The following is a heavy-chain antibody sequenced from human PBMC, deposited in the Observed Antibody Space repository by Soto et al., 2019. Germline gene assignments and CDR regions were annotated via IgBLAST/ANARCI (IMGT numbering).Heavy chain of an antibody. CDR1: GFTFDDYA. CDR3: ARDLRVFGVVIMSYYYGMDV. D-gene: IGHD3-3*01. V-gene: IGHV3-48*02. Sequence: PGGSLRLSCAASGFTFDDYAMHWVRQAPGKGLEWVSYISSSSSTIYYADSVKGRFTISRDNAKNSLYLQMNSLRDEDTAVYYCARDLRVFGVVIMSYYYGMDVWGQGTTVTVSS. J-gene: IGHJ6*02. CDR2: ISSSSSTI.